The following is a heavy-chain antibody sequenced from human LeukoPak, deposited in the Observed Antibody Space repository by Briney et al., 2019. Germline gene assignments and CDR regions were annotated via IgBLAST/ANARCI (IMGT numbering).Heavy chain of an antibody. V-gene: IGHV3-23*01. CDR2: ISGSGGST. Sequence: GGSLRLSCAASGFTFSSYAMSWVRQAPGKGLEWVSAISGSGGSTYYAASVKGRFTISRDNSKTTLYLQMNSLGAEDTAVYYCAKTPRDYYDSSGYYFGYWGQGTLVTVSS. CDR3: AKTPRDYYDSSGYYFGY. J-gene: IGHJ4*02. CDR1: GFTFSSYA. D-gene: IGHD3-22*01.